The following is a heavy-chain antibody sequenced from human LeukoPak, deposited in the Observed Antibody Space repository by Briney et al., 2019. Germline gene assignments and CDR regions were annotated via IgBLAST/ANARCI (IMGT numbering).Heavy chain of an antibody. V-gene: IGHV3-30*03. D-gene: IGHD6-13*01. CDR1: GLTFNSYW. Sequence: GGSLRLSCAASGLTFNSYWMHWVRQAPGKGLEWVAVISYDGSNKYYADSVKGRFTISRDNSKNTLYLQMNSLRAEDTAVYYCARDLLAAAGTYWGQGTLVTVSS. J-gene: IGHJ4*02. CDR3: ARDLLAAAGTY. CDR2: ISYDGSNK.